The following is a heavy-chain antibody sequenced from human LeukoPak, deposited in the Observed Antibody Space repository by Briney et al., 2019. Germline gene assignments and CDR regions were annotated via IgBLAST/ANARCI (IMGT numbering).Heavy chain of an antibody. V-gene: IGHV3-21*01. CDR3: ARAIGWRDAFDI. Sequence: GGSLRLSCAASGFTFSSYSMNWVRQAPGKGLEWVSSISSSSSYIYYADSVKGRFTISRDNVKNSLYLQMDSLGAEDTAVYYCARAIGWRDAFDIWGQGTVVTVSS. J-gene: IGHJ3*02. CDR1: GFTFSSYS. D-gene: IGHD6-19*01. CDR2: ISSSSSYI.